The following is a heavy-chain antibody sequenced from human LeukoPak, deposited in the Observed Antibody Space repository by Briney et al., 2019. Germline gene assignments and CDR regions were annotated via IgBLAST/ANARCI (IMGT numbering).Heavy chain of an antibody. Sequence: PGGSLRLSCEASGFTVRNNHMTWVRQAPGKGLEWVSAISGSGGSTYYADSVKGRFTISRDNSKNTLYLQMNSLRAEDTAVYYCTKDSGDYYDSSGYPYWGQGTLVTVSS. V-gene: IGHV3-23*01. J-gene: IGHJ4*02. CDR2: ISGSGGST. CDR1: GFTVRNNH. CDR3: TKDSGDYYDSSGYPY. D-gene: IGHD3-22*01.